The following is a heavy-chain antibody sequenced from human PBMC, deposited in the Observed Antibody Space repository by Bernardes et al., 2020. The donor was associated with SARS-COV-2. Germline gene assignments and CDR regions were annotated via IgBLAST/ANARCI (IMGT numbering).Heavy chain of an antibody. D-gene: IGHD6-6*01. CDR1: GFTFSDYY. CDR3: ARESRYSSSSFILDY. V-gene: IGHV3-11*06. Sequence: SLRFSCAASGFTFSDYYMNWIRQAPGTGLEWVSYISNGGGRYTNYADSVKGRFTISRDVAKNSLYLQMNSLRAEDTAVYYCARESRYSSSSFILDYWGQGTLVTVSS. J-gene: IGHJ4*02. CDR2: ISNGGGRYT.